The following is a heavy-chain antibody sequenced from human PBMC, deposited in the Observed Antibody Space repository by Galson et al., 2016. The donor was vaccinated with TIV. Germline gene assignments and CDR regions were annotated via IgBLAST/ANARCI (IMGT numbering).Heavy chain of an antibody. CDR1: SDSIFNFY. V-gene: IGHV4-59*01. CDR3: ARDLGLGVFDV. D-gene: IGHD7-27*01. Sequence: SETLSLTCTISSDSIFNFYVSWIRQPPGKGLEWIAYISDSGRSNKGPSLESRVTISVDTSKKQISLKLKSVTAADTAVYYCARDLGLGVFDVWGQGTMVSVSS. J-gene: IGHJ3*01. CDR2: ISDSGRS.